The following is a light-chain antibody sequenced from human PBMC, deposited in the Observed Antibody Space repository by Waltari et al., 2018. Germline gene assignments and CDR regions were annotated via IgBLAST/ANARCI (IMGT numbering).Light chain of an antibody. CDR1: QGISNY. CDR2: AAS. CDR3: QKYNSAPWT. J-gene: IGKJ1*01. V-gene: IGKV1-27*01. Sequence: DIQMTQSPSSLSASLGDRVTITCRASQGISNYLAWYQQKPGKVPKRLSYAASTLQSGVPSRFSGSGSGTDFTLTISGLQPEDVATYYCQKYNSAPWTFGQGTKVEIK.